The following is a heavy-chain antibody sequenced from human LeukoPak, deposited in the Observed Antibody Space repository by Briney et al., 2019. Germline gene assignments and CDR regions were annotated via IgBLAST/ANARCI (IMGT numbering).Heavy chain of an antibody. CDR2: ISGSGGST. CDR1: GFTFSSYG. CDR3: ARDHNWSFDY. J-gene: IGHJ4*02. V-gene: IGHV3-23*01. D-gene: IGHD1-20*01. Sequence: PGGSLRLSCAASGFTFSSYGMSWVRQAPGEGLEWVSAISGSGGSTYYADSVKGRFTISRDNSKNTLYLQMNSLRAEDTAVYFCARDHNWSFDYWGQGILVTVSS.